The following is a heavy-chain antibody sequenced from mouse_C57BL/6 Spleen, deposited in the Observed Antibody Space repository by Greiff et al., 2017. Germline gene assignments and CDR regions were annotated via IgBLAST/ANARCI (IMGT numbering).Heavy chain of an antibody. D-gene: IGHD1-1*01. CDR1: GYTFTSYW. Sequence: QVQLQQSGAELVRPGSSVKLSCKASGYTFTSYWMDWVKQRPGQGLEWIGNIYPSDSETHYNQKFKDKATLTVDKSSSTAYMQRSSLTSEDSAVYYCARYYYGSSYDDWGQGTTLTVSS. CDR2: IYPSDSET. V-gene: IGHV1-61*01. CDR3: ARYYYGSSYDD. J-gene: IGHJ2*01.